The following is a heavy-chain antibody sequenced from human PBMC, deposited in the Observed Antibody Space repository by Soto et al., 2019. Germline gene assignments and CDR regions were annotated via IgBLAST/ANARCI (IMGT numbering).Heavy chain of an antibody. J-gene: IGHJ4*02. CDR1: GGSISTYY. Sequence: QVQLQESGPGLVKPSETLSLTCTVSGGSISTYYWSWIRQPPGKGLEWIGYIYYSGSTNYNPSLKSRVTISVDTSKSQFSLRLSSGTAADTAVYYCARDRGGYRYWGQGTLVTVSS. CDR2: IYYSGST. V-gene: IGHV4-59*01. D-gene: IGHD3-22*01. CDR3: ARDRGGYRY.